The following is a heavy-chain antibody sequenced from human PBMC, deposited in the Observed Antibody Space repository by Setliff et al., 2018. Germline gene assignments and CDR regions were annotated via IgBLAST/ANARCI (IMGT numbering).Heavy chain of an antibody. V-gene: IGHV3-23*01. CDR1: GFTFTNYA. CDR3: AKDGSGSYDYLDY. CDR2: FRGSGGTT. Sequence: GGSLRLSCAASGFTFTNYAMTWVRQAPGKGLEWVSGFRGSGGTTYYADSVKGRFTISRDNSKNTLYLQMNSLRAEDTAVYYCAKDGSGSYDYLDYWGQGTLVTVSS. J-gene: IGHJ4*02. D-gene: IGHD6-13*01.